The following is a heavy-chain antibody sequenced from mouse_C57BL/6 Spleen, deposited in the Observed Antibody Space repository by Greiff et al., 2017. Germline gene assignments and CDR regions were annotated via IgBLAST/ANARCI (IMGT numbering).Heavy chain of an antibody. Sequence: EVQLQQPGPELVKPGASVKISCKASGYSFTGYYLNWVKHSPETSLVWIGAINPSTGGTTYNQTFKAQATLTVDKSSSTAYMPLNSLTSEDSAVYYCARLEGYHWYFDVWGTGTTVTVSS. CDR2: INPSTGGT. V-gene: IGHV1-42*01. CDR1: GYSFTGYY. D-gene: IGHD2-14*01. J-gene: IGHJ1*03. CDR3: ARLEGYHWYFDV.